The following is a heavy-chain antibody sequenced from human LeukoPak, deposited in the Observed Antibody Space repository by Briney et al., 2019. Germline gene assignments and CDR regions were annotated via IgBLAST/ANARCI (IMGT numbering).Heavy chain of an antibody. V-gene: IGHV3-15*01. CDR3: ARQPAPTLKYFDY. J-gene: IGHJ4*02. Sequence: GGSLRLSCAASGFSFSSYSMNWVRQAPGKGLEWAGRITIKTDGERTDYAAPVKGRFTISRDDSESTLYLQMNSLKTEDTAVYYCARQPAPTLKYFDYWGQGTLVTVSS. CDR2: ITIKTDGERT. CDR1: GFSFSSYS. D-gene: IGHD2-15*01.